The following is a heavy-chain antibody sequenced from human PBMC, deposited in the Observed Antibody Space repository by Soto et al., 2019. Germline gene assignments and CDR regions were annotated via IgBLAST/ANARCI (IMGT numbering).Heavy chain of an antibody. J-gene: IGHJ4*02. V-gene: IGHV3-33*01. Sequence: QVQLVESGGGVFQPGRSLTLSCAASGFTCSSYGMHWVRQAPGKGLEWVAVIWHGGDKKIHADSVKGRFSISRNNSETTLWMQMNSLRAENTNVDYCARDAEGAPLDCWGQGTVVTVS. D-gene: IGHD1-26*01. CDR1: GFTCSSYG. CDR3: ARDAEGAPLDC. CDR2: IWHGGDKK.